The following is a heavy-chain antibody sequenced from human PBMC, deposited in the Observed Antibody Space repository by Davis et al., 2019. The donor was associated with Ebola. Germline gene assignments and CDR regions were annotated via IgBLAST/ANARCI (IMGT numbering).Heavy chain of an antibody. Sequence: GESLKISCAASGFTFSSYWMHWVRQAPGKGLVWVSRINSDGSSTSYADSVKGRFTISRDNAKNTLYLQMNSLRAGDTALYYCAREGFGIAAAGGGYFDYWGQGTLVTVSS. D-gene: IGHD6-13*01. J-gene: IGHJ4*02. V-gene: IGHV3-74*01. CDR3: AREGFGIAAAGGGYFDY. CDR2: INSDGSST. CDR1: GFTFSSYW.